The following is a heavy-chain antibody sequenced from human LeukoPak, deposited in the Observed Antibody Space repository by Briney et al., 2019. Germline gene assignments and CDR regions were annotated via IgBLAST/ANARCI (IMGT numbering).Heavy chain of an antibody. CDR3: AREPCSSTSCYYNWFDP. CDR2: IYYSGST. Sequence: SETLSLTCTVSGGSISSDGYYWSWIRQHPGKGLEWIGYIYYSGSTYYNPSLKSRVTISVDTSKNQFSLKLSSVTAADTAVYYCAREPCSSTSCYYNWFDPWGQGTLVTVSS. D-gene: IGHD2-2*01. V-gene: IGHV4-31*03. J-gene: IGHJ5*02. CDR1: GGSISSDGYY.